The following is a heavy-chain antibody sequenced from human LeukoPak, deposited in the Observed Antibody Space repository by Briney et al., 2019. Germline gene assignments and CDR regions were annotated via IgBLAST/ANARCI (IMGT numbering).Heavy chain of an antibody. Sequence: PRGSLRLSCAASGFTFSSYSMNWVRQAPGKGLEWVSSISSSSSYIYYADSVKGRFTISRDNAKNSLYLQMNSLRAEDTAVYYCARDRGFNGRHYWGQGTLVTVSS. CDR2: ISSSSSYI. J-gene: IGHJ4*02. CDR3: ARDRGFNGRHY. CDR1: GFTFSSYS. D-gene: IGHD3-10*01. V-gene: IGHV3-21*01.